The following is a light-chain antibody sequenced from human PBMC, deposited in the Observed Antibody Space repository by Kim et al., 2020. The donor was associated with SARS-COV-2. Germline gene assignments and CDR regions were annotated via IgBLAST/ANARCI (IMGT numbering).Light chain of an antibody. J-gene: IGKJ1*01. CDR1: KSISSL. CDR3: QQYNSYWT. CDR2: KAL. V-gene: IGKV1-5*03. Sequence: SPSEGDRVPITCRASKSISSLLSWYQQRPAKAPMLLIYKALSVESGAPSRSSGSGSETDLTLTISNLQSDDFATYYCQQYNSYWTFGQGTKVDIK.